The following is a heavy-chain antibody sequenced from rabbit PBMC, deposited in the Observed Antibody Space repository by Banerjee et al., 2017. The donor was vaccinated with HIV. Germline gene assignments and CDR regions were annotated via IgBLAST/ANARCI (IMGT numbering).Heavy chain of an antibody. CDR2: IYAGSSGST. CDR3: ARDLAGVIGWNFGL. V-gene: IGHV1S40*01. D-gene: IGHD4-1*01. Sequence: LEESGGDLVKPGASLTLTCTTSGFSFSSGYYMCWVRQAPGKGLEWIGCIYAGSSGSTSYASWAKGRFTISKTSSTTVTLQMTSLTAADTATYFCARDLAGVIGWNFGLWGPGTLVTVS. CDR1: GFSFSSGYY. J-gene: IGHJ4*01.